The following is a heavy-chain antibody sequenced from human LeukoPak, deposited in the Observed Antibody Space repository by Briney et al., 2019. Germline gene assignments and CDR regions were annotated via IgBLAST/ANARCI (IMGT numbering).Heavy chain of an antibody. Sequence: SAKVSCKASGGTFSSYAISWVRQAPGQGLEWMGGIIPIFGTANYAQKFQGRVTITADESTSTAYMELSSLRSEDTAVYYCAAIEGLYCSGGSCYGSYWGQGTLVTVSS. CDR1: GGTFSSYA. J-gene: IGHJ4*02. V-gene: IGHV1-69*13. D-gene: IGHD2-15*01. CDR2: IIPIFGTA. CDR3: AAIEGLYCSGGSCYGSY.